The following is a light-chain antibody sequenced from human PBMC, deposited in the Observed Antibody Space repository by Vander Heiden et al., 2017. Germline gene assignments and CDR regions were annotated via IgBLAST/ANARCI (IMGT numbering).Light chain of an antibody. J-gene: IGKJ1*01. CDR3: QQDGTSLRT. Sequence: EIVLTQSPGTLSLSPGERATLSCRASQSVSSSYLAWYQQKPGQAPRLLIYGASSRATGIPDRFSRSGSGTDFTLTISILEPEDFAVYYCQQDGTSLRTFGPWTKVELK. CDR2: GAS. V-gene: IGKV3-20*01. CDR1: QSVSSSY.